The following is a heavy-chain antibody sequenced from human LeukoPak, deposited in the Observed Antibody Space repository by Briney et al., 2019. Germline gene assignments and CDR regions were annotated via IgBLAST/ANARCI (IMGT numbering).Heavy chain of an antibody. CDR1: GFTFSSYS. V-gene: IGHV3-21*01. CDR3: ARGPPEGTYYDFWSGYSVIWFDP. CDR2: ISSSSSYI. Sequence: GGSLRLSCAASGFTFSSYSMNWVRQAPGKGLEWVSSISSSSSYIYYADSVKGRFTISRDNAKNSPYLQMNSLRAEDTAVYYCARGPPEGTYYDFWSGYSVIWFDPWGQGTLVTVSS. J-gene: IGHJ5*02. D-gene: IGHD3-3*01.